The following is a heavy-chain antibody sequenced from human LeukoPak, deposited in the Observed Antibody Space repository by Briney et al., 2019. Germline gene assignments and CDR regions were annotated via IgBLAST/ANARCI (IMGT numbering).Heavy chain of an antibody. CDR1: GGSFSGYY. Sequence: SETLSLTCAVYGGSFSGYYWSWIRQPPGKGLEWIGEINHSGSTNYNPSLKSRVTISVDTSKNQFSLKLSSVTAADTAVYYCARWRGGSSWYRKGWFDPWGQGTLVTVSS. V-gene: IGHV4-34*01. J-gene: IGHJ5*02. D-gene: IGHD6-13*01. CDR3: ARWRGGSSWYRKGWFDP. CDR2: INHSGST.